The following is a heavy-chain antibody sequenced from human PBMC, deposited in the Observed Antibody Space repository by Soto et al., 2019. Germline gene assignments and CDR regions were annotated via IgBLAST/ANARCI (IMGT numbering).Heavy chain of an antibody. CDR3: ARAVSYYDSSGYSNWFDP. V-gene: IGHV4-59*08. D-gene: IGHD3-22*01. J-gene: IGHJ5*02. CDR1: GGSISSYY. Sequence: TSETLSLTCTVSGGSISSYYWSWIRQPPGKGLEWIGYIYYSGSTNYNPSLKSRVTISVDTSKNQFSLKLSSVTAADTAVYYCARAVSYYDSSGYSNWFDPWGQGTLVTVSS. CDR2: IYYSGST.